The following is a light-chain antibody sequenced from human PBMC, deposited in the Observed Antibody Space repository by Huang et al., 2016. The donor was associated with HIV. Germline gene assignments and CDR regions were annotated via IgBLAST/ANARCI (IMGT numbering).Light chain of an antibody. Sequence: ETVLTQSPATLSLSPGERATLSCRASQRISSYLTGFQQKPGQAPRLLIYDAANRATGIPARFSGSGSGTDFTLTISSLEPEDFAVYYCQQRINWPFTFGPGTKVDIK. CDR2: DAA. J-gene: IGKJ3*01. CDR3: QQRINWPFT. V-gene: IGKV3-11*01. CDR1: QRISSY.